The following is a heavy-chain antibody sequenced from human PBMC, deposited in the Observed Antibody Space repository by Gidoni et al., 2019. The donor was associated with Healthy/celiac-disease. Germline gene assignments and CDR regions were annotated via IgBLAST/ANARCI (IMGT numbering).Heavy chain of an antibody. D-gene: IGHD4-17*01. J-gene: IGHJ4*02. Sequence: EGQLVESGGGLVQPGGSLRLSCAASGLTFSSYSMNWVRQAPGKGPVWVSYISSSSSTIYYAYSVKGRFTISRDNAKNSLYLQMHSLSAEDTAVYYCARVSTVTQSDGIDYWGQGTLVTVSS. V-gene: IGHV3-48*01. CDR1: GLTFSSYS. CDR3: ARVSTVTQSDGIDY. CDR2: ISSSSSTI.